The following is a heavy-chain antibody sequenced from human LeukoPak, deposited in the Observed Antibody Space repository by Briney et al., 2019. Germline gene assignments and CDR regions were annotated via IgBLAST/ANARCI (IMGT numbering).Heavy chain of an antibody. Sequence: SGTLSLTCDVSGVSISTSNRWSWVRQPPGKGLEWIGEIHHSGSTNYNPSLKSRVTISVDKSKNQFSLNLNSVTAADTAVYYCAREGDASGSYYKYWGQGILVTVSS. CDR2: IHHSGST. V-gene: IGHV4-4*02. J-gene: IGHJ4*02. D-gene: IGHD3-10*01. CDR3: AREGDASGSYYKY. CDR1: GVSISTSNR.